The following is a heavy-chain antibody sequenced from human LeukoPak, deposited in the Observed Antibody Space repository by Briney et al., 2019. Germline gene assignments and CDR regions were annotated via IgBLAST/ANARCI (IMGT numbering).Heavy chain of an antibody. Sequence: GGSLRRSCAASGFTFSSYAMSWVRQAPGKGLEWVSAITGSGGSTYYADSVKGRFTISRDNSKNTLYLQMDSLRAEDTAVYYCAKSPDSSGWYYYGMDVWGQGTTVTVSS. CDR3: AKSPDSSGWYYYGMDV. V-gene: IGHV3-23*01. CDR2: ITGSGGST. CDR1: GFTFSSYA. J-gene: IGHJ6*02. D-gene: IGHD6-19*01.